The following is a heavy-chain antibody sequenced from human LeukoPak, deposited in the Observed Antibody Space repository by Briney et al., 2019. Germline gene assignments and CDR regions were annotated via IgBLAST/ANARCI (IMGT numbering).Heavy chain of an antibody. CDR2: IYTSGST. V-gene: IGHV4-59*10. CDR3: ARGAPYYGDYFDY. Sequence: SETLSLTCAMYGGSFSGYYWSWIRQPAGKGLEWIGRIYTSGSTNYNPSLKSRVTISVDTSKNQFSLKLSSVTAADTAVYYCARGAPYYGDYFDYWGQGTLVTVSS. J-gene: IGHJ4*02. CDR1: GGSFSGYY. D-gene: IGHD4-17*01.